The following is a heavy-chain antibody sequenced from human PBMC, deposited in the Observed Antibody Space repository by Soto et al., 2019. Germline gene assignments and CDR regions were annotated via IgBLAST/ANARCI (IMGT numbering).Heavy chain of an antibody. CDR3: ARALDYYDSRGYYFDY. CDR1: CGSISSGGYY. CDR2: IYYSGTT. V-gene: IGHV4-31*03. J-gene: IGHJ4*02. D-gene: IGHD3-22*01. Sequence: SETLSLTCTVSCGSISSGGYYWGWIRQHPGKGLEWIGYIYYSGTTYYNPSLKSRVTISVGTSKNQFSLKLRSVTAADTAVYYCARALDYYDSRGYYFDYWGQGTLVTVSS.